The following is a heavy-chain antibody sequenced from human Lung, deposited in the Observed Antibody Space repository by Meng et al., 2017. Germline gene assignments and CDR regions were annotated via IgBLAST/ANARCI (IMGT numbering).Heavy chain of an antibody. J-gene: IGHJ4*02. Sequence: GQRVQSGAEGKTPGASVKVSCKASGYTFTSYAMHWVRQAPGQRLEWMGWINAGNGNTKYSQKFQGRVTITRDTSASTAYMELSSLRSEDTAVYYCARGDYCGGDCYWFDYWGQGTLVTVSS. D-gene: IGHD2-21*02. CDR2: INAGNGNT. V-gene: IGHV1-3*01. CDR1: GYTFTSYA. CDR3: ARGDYCGGDCYWFDY.